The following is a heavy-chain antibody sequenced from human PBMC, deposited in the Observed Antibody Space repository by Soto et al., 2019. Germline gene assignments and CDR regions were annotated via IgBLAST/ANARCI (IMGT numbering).Heavy chain of an antibody. CDR2: ISGIRDYI. J-gene: IGHJ4*02. Sequence: PGGSLRLSCAASGFTFSYYPLHWARRAPGKGLEWVSSISGIRDYIRYADSVKGRFTISRDNAKTSLYLQMNSLRAEDTAVYYCARDTVTTKYYFDYWGQGTLVTVSS. CDR3: ARDTVTTKYYFDY. V-gene: IGHV3-21*06. D-gene: IGHD4-17*01. CDR1: GFTFSYYP.